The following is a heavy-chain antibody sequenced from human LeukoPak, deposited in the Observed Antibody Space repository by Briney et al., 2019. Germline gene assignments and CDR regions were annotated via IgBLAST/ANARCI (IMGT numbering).Heavy chain of an antibody. Sequence: PGGSLRLSCAASGFTFSNAWMSWVRQAPGKGLEWVGRIKSKTDGGTTDYAAPVKGRFTISRDDSKNTLYLQMNSLKTEDTAVYYCTTELLYYYDSSGYNRFDPWGQGTLVTVS. D-gene: IGHD3-22*01. V-gene: IGHV3-15*01. CDR1: GFTFSNAW. J-gene: IGHJ5*02. CDR3: TTELLYYYDSSGYNRFDP. CDR2: IKSKTDGGTT.